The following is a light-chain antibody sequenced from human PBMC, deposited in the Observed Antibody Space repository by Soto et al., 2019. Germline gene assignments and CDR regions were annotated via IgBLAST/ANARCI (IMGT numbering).Light chain of an antibody. Sequence: EIVLTQSPATLSLSPGERATLSCRASRSVSSYLAWYQQKPGQAPRLLIYDASNRATGIPARFSGSGSGTDFTLTISSLEPEDFAVYYCQQRSNWPPSLTFGGGTKVEIK. V-gene: IGKV3-11*01. CDR2: DAS. CDR3: QQRSNWPPSLT. J-gene: IGKJ4*01. CDR1: RSVSSY.